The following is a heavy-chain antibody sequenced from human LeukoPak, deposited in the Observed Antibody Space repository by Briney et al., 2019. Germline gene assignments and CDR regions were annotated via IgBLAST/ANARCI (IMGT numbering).Heavy chain of an antibody. CDR2: ISSSSSYI. CDR3: ARAAIAAARIYYYMDV. D-gene: IGHD6-13*01. J-gene: IGHJ6*03. CDR1: GGSFSGYY. Sequence: ETLSLTCAVYGGSFSGYYWSWIRQAPGKGLEWVSSISSSSSYIYYADSVKGRFTISRDNAKNSLCLQMNSLRAEDTAVYYCARAAIAAARIYYYMDVWGKGTTVTVSS. V-gene: IGHV3-21*01.